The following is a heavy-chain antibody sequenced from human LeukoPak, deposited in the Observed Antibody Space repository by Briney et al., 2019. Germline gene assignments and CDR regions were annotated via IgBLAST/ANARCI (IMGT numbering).Heavy chain of an antibody. J-gene: IGHJ4*02. D-gene: IGHD4-11*01. CDR2: IRANTGDT. CDR3: ARDWPTVITDY. V-gene: IGHV1-18*01. CDR1: GYTFTSHG. Sequence: ASVKVSCKTSGYTFTSHGISWVRQAPGQGLEWMGWIRANTGDTKYAQKFQDRLTVTTDTSTNTAYVELRSLSADDTAVYYCARDWPTVITDYWGQGTLVTVSS.